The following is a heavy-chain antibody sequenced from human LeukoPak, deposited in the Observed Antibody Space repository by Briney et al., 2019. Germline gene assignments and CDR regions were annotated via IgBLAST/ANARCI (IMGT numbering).Heavy chain of an antibody. CDR1: GFTFSNYA. D-gene: IGHD3-10*01. CDR2: ISGSTSST. J-gene: IGHJ3*02. V-gene: IGHV3-23*01. CDR3: AKYLWSPRGDI. Sequence: GGSLRLSCAASGFTFSNYAMTWVRQAPGKGLEWVSAISGSTSSTYYADSVKGRFTISRDNSKNTLYLQMNSLRAEDTAVYYCAKYLWSPRGDISGQGAVVTVSS.